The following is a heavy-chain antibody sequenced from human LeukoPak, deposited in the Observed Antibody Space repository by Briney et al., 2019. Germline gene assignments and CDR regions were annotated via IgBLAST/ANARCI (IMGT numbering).Heavy chain of an antibody. D-gene: IGHD3-22*01. J-gene: IGHJ4*02. Sequence: GGSLRLSCAASGFTFSSYSMNWVRQAPGKGLEWVSYISSSSSTIYYADSVKGRFTISRDNSKNTLYLQMNSLRAEDTALYYCVKPINYYDSSGYHYWGQGTLVTVSS. CDR3: VKPINYYDSSGYHY. CDR1: GFTFSSYS. V-gene: IGHV3-48*01. CDR2: ISSSSSTI.